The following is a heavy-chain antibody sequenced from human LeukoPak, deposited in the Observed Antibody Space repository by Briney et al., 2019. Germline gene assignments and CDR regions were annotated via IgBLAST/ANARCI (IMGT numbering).Heavy chain of an antibody. CDR3: ATSSTREFDY. CDR2: ISAYNGNT. D-gene: IGHD2-15*01. V-gene: IGHV1-18*04. Sequence: GASVEVSCKASGYTFTSYGISWVRQPPGQGLEWMGWISAYNGNTNYAQKLQGRVTMTTDTSTSTAYMELRSLRSDDTAVYYCATSSTREFDYWGQGTLVTVSS. CDR1: GYTFTSYG. J-gene: IGHJ4*02.